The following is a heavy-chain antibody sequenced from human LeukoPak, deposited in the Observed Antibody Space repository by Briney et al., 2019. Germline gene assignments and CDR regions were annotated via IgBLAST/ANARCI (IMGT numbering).Heavy chain of an antibody. CDR1: GGSISRGGYY. CDR3: ARQARTALNYFDY. J-gene: IGHJ4*02. V-gene: IGHV4-31*03. D-gene: IGHD6-6*01. CDR2: IYYSGGT. Sequence: SQTLSLTCTVSGGSISRGGYYWSWIPQHPGKGLEWIGYIYYSGGTYYNPSLKSRVTISVDTSKNQFSLKLSSVTAADTAVYYCARQARTALNYFDYWGQGTLVTVSS.